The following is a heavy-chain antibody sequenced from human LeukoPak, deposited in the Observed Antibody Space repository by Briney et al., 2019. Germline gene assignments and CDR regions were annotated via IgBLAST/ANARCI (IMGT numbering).Heavy chain of an antibody. Sequence: ASVKVSCKASGYTFTGYYMHWVRQAPGQGLEWMGWINPNSGGTNYAQKFQGRATMTRDTSISTAYMELSRLRSDDTAVYYCARPTHDYSNYYFDYWGQGTLVTVSS. CDR3: ARPTHDYSNYYFDY. V-gene: IGHV1-2*02. D-gene: IGHD4-11*01. J-gene: IGHJ4*02. CDR1: GYTFTGYY. CDR2: INPNSGGT.